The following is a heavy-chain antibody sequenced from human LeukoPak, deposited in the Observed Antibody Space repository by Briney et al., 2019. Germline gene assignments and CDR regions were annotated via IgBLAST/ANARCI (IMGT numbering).Heavy chain of an antibody. CDR1: GGTFSSYA. Sequence: ASVKVSCKASGGTFSSYAISWVRQAPGQGLEWMGGIIPIFGTANYAQKFQGRVTITADESTSTAYMELSSLRSEDTAVYYCASIISSGYYRPWGQGTLVTVSS. D-gene: IGHD3-22*01. J-gene: IGHJ5*02. CDR3: ASIISSGYYRP. CDR2: IIPIFGTA. V-gene: IGHV1-69*01.